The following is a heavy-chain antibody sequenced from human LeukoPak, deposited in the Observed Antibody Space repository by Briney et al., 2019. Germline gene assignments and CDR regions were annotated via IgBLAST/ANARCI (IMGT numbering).Heavy chain of an antibody. V-gene: IGHV3-74*01. J-gene: IGHJ4*02. D-gene: IGHD3-16*01. CDR3: ARGRPGGTDY. CDR2: IDADGTTT. Sequence: GGSLRLSCAASGFNFSSYWMHWVRQAPGKGLVWVSRIDADGTTTYYADSVKGRFTLSRDNAKNTLYLQINSRRAEDTAVYYCARGRPGGTDYWGQGTLVTVSS. CDR1: GFNFSSYW.